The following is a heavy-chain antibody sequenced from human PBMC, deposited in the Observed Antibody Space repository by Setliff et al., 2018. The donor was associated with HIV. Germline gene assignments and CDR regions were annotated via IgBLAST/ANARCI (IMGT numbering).Heavy chain of an antibody. CDR2: INPNSGAT. Sequence: ASVKVSCKSSGYTFNDYFIHWVRQVPGQGLEWMGWINPNSGATSYAQTFQGRVTMTRDTSVSTAFMELSRLRSDDTGIDYCAREFGQMATNSDAF. CDR1: GYTFNDYF. CDR3: AREFGQMATNSDAF. J-gene: IGHJ3*01. D-gene: IGHD3-16*01. V-gene: IGHV1-2*02.